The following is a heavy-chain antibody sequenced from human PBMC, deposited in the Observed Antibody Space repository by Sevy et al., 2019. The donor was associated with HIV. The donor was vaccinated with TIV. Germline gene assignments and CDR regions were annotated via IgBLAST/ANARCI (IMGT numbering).Heavy chain of an antibody. J-gene: IGHJ4*02. CDR2: VYPTGRT. V-gene: IGHV4-61*01. Sequence: SETLSLTCAVSGVSVSSDTYYWSWIRQPPGKGLEWIGYVYPTGRTNDSPSFKSRVTISVDTSKNQFSLRLFSVAAADTAVSYSAREPYFFAQSGYYWDYWGQGALVTVSS. CDR3: AREPYFFAQSGYYWDY. CDR1: GVSVSSDTYY. D-gene: IGHD3-22*01.